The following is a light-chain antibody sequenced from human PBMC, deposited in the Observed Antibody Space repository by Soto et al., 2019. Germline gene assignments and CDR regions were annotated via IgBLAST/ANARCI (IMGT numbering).Light chain of an antibody. V-gene: IGLV2-8*01. CDR1: SSDVGGYNY. CDR3: SSYAGSTGV. J-gene: IGLJ2*01. CDR2: EVS. Sequence: QSALTQPPSASGSPGQSVTISCTGTSSDVGGYNYVSWYQQHPGKAPKLMIYEVSKRPSGVPDRFSGSKSGNTASLTVSGLQAEDEADYYCSSYAGSTGVFGGGTKLTVL.